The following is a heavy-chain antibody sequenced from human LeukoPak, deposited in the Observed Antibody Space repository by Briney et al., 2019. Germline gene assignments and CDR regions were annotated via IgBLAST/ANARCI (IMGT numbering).Heavy chain of an antibody. CDR2: IYYTGTT. CDR3: ARLRYYDILTAYYPLFDY. J-gene: IGHJ4*02. CDR1: GGSISSNTYY. V-gene: IGHV4-39*01. Sequence: PSETLSLTCTVSGGSISSNTYYWGWIRQPPGKGLEWIGTIYYTGTTFYNPSLKSHVTISVDTSKNQFSLKLTSVTAADTAVYYCARLRYYDILTAYYPLFDYWGQGTLVTVSS. D-gene: IGHD3-9*01.